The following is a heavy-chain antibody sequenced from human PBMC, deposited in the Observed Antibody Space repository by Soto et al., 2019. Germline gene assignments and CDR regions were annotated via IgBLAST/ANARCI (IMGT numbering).Heavy chain of an antibody. CDR1: GGTFSSYA. Sequence: SVKVSCKASGGTFSSYAISWVRQAPGQGLEWMGGIIPIFGTANYAQKFQGRVTITADKSTSTAYMELSSLRSEDTAVYYCASNIAVAGPLDYWGQGTLVTVSS. V-gene: IGHV1-69*06. CDR2: IIPIFGTA. J-gene: IGHJ4*02. CDR3: ASNIAVAGPLDY. D-gene: IGHD6-19*01.